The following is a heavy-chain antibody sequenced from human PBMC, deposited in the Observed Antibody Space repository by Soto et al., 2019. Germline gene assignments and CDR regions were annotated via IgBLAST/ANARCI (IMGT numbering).Heavy chain of an antibody. CDR2: MNPNSGNT. CDR3: AGGIRGKAAAGIYWFDP. J-gene: IGHJ5*02. D-gene: IGHD6-13*01. CDR1: GYTFTSYD. Sequence: QVPLVQSGAEVKKPGASVKVSCKASGYTFTSYDINWVRQATGQGLEWMGWMNPNSGNTGYAQKFEGRVTMTRNTSISTAYMELSSLRSEDTAVYYCAGGIRGKAAAGIYWFDPWGQGTLVTVSS. V-gene: IGHV1-8*01.